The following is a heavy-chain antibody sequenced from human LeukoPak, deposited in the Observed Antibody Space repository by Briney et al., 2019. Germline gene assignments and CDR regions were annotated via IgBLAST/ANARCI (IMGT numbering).Heavy chain of an antibody. D-gene: IGHD1-7*01. V-gene: IGHV4-38-2*02. J-gene: IGHJ4*02. CDR2: MYHNGST. Sequence: SETLSLTCTVSGYSISSGYYWGWIRQPPGKGLEWIGSMYHNGSTYYNPSLKSRVTISVDTSKNQFSLKLSSVTAADTAVYYCARGDEELELRQYFGYWGQGTLVTVSS. CDR3: ARGDEELELRQYFGY. CDR1: GYSISSGYY.